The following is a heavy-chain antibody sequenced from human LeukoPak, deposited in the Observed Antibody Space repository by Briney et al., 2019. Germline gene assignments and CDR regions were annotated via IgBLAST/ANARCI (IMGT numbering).Heavy chain of an antibody. CDR1: GGTFSSYA. CDR2: IIPIFGTA. D-gene: IGHD3-3*01. Sequence: ASVKVSCKASGGTFSSYAISWVRQAPGQGLEWMGGIIPIFGTANYAQKFQGRVTITADESTSTAYMELSSLRSEDTAVYYCAGVAIFGYYGMDVWGQGTTVTVSS. CDR3: AGVAIFGYYGMDV. J-gene: IGHJ6*02. V-gene: IGHV1-69*13.